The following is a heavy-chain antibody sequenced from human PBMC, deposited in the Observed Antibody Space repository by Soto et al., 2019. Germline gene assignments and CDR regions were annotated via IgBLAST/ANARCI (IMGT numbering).Heavy chain of an antibody. CDR2: IFHSGST. D-gene: IGHD2-15*01. CDR3: AREVIVVVASTGYYYAMDV. CDR1: AGSISSGDYY. Sequence: SETLSLTCTVSAGSISSGDYYWNWLRQPPGKGLEWIGYIFHSGSTYYRPSLKSRLTMSVDTSKNQFSLKLSSVTAADTAVYYCAREVIVVVASTGYYYAMDVWGQGTTVTVSS. V-gene: IGHV4-30-4*01. J-gene: IGHJ6*02.